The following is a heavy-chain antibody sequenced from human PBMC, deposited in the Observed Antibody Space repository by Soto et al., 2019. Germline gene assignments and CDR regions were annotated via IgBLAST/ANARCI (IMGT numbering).Heavy chain of an antibody. D-gene: IGHD3-10*01. Sequence: VGSLRLSCAASGFTFSSYSMNWVRQAPGKGLEWVSYISSSSSTIYYADSVKGRFTISRDNAKNSLYLQMNSLRDEDTAVYYCARDIAWGDSTGVFDYWGQGTLVTVSS. CDR1: GFTFSSYS. CDR3: ARDIAWGDSTGVFDY. V-gene: IGHV3-48*02. CDR2: ISSSSSTI. J-gene: IGHJ4*02.